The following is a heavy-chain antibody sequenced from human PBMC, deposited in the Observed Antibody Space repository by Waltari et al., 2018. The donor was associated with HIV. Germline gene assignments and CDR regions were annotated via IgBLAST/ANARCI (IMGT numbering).Heavy chain of an antibody. J-gene: IGHJ4*02. D-gene: IGHD3-16*01. CDR3: GRGGLRDY. Sequence: EFQLVDSGGGLVQPGGSLRISCAASVFPISSSSICWVGQAPGKGLEWVAIINEDGSKKDYVDSVKGRFTISRDNARNSLYLQMNNLRRGDTAVYYCGRGGLRDYWGQGTLVTVSS. CDR1: VFPISSSS. CDR2: INEDGSKK. V-gene: IGHV3-7*01.